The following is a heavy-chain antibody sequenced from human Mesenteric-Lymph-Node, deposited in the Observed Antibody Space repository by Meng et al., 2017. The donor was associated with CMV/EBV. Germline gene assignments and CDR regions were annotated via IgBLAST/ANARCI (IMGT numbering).Heavy chain of an antibody. V-gene: IGHV5-51*01. J-gene: IGHJ6*02. CDR3: ARSLVVPAAVGDNYPMDV. Sequence: GESLKISCKGSGYIFTSYWIGWVRQMPGKGLEWMGIIYPGDSDTTYSPSFEGQVTISADMSISTAYLQWNSLKASDTAMYYCARSLVVPAAVGDNYPMDVWGQGTTVTVSS. CDR2: IYPGDSDT. CDR1: GYIFTSYW. D-gene: IGHD2-15*01.